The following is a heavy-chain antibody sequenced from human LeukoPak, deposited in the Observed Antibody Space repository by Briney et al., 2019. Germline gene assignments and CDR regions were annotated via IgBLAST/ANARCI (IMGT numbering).Heavy chain of an antibody. J-gene: IGHJ5*02. V-gene: IGHV3-21*01. Sequence: GGSLRLSCAASGFTFSSYSMNWVRQAPGKGLEWVSSISSSSSYIYYADSVKGRFTISRDNAKNSLYLQMYSLRAEDTAVYYCARDRLVVPAVGWFDPWGQGTLVTVSS. CDR1: GFTFSSYS. CDR3: ARDRLVVPAVGWFDP. D-gene: IGHD2-2*01. CDR2: ISSSSSYI.